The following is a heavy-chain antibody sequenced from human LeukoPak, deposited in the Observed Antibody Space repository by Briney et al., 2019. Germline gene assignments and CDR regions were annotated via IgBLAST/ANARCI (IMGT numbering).Heavy chain of an antibody. CDR2: IYTSGST. CDR1: GGSISSYY. J-gene: IGHJ6*03. V-gene: IGHV4-4*07. CDR3: ARVYVGVFKDHYYYYYMDV. D-gene: IGHD2-8*01. Sequence: SETLSLTCTVPGGSISSYYWSWIRQPAGKGLERIGRIYTSGSTNYNPSLKSRVTMSVDTSKNQFSLKLSSVTAADTAVYYCARVYVGVFKDHYYYYYMDVWGKGTTVTISS.